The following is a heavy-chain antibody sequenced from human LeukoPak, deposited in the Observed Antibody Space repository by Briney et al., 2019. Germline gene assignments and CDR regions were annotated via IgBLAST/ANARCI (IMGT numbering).Heavy chain of an antibody. V-gene: IGHV3-23*01. Sequence: GGSLRLSCAASRFTFSSYAMSWVRQAPGKGLEWVSAISGSGGSTYYADSVKGRFTISRDNSKNTLYLQMNSLRAEDTAVYYCAKPYNWNEHFDYWGQGTLVTVSS. J-gene: IGHJ4*02. D-gene: IGHD1-1*01. CDR3: AKPYNWNEHFDY. CDR2: ISGSGGST. CDR1: RFTFSSYA.